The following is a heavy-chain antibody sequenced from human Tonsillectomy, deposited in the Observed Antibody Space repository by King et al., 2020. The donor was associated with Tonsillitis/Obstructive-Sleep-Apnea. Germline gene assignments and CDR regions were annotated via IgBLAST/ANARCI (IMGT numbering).Heavy chain of an antibody. CDR2: ISYDGSTT. Sequence: VQLVESGGGVVQPGRSLRLSCAASGFTFSNYGMHWVRQAPGKGLEWVAVISYDGSTTYYADSVKGRFTISRDNSKSTLFLQMNSLRAEDTALYYCAREAFGEGSQWAEAFDIWGQGTMVTVSS. J-gene: IGHJ3*02. CDR1: GFTFSNYG. V-gene: IGHV3-30*03. CDR3: AREAFGEGSQWAEAFDI. D-gene: IGHD3-10*01.